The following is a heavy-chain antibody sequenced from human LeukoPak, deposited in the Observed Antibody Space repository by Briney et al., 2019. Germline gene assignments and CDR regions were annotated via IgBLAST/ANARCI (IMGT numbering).Heavy chain of an antibody. V-gene: IGHV4-34*01. Sequence: SETLSLTCAVYGRSFSGYYWRWIRQPPGKGLEWIGEINHSGSTNYNPSLKSRVTISVDTSKNQFSLKLSSVTAADTAVYYCARLYYDYVWGSYRPLQQFDYWGQGTLVTVSS. CDR1: GRSFSGYY. D-gene: IGHD3-16*02. J-gene: IGHJ4*02. CDR3: ARLYYDYVWGSYRPLQQFDY. CDR2: INHSGST.